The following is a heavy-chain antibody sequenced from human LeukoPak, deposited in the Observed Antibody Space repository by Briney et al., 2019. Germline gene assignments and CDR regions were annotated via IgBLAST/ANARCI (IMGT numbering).Heavy chain of an antibody. CDR3: ARAGLERAVAGTAGNWFDP. Sequence: SETLSLTCTVSGGSISTYYWSWIRQPAGMGLEWIGRIYTSGSTNYNPSLKSRVTMSVDTSKNQFSLKLSSVTAADTAVYYCARAGLERAVAGTAGNWFDPWGQGTLVTVSS. J-gene: IGHJ5*02. CDR2: IYTSGST. CDR1: GGSISTYY. V-gene: IGHV4-4*07. D-gene: IGHD6-19*01.